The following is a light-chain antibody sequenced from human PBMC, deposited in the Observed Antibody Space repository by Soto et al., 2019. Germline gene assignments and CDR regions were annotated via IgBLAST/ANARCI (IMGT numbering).Light chain of an antibody. CDR1: QSVSNY. V-gene: IGKV3D-15*02. CDR3: QHSASPPIT. Sequence: TTTLSLTPWEIVTLSWGASQSVSNYLAWYQQKPGQAPRLLVSAASNRATGIPARFSGSGSGTEFTLTISSLQSEDCALYYSQHSASPPITFGQGTRLEI. J-gene: IGKJ5*01. CDR2: AAS.